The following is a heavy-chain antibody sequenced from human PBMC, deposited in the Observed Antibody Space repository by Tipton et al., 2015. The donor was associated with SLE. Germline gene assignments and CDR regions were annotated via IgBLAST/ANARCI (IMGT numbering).Heavy chain of an antibody. CDR1: GGSFSGYY. J-gene: IGHJ4*02. CDR2: INHSGST. V-gene: IGHV4-34*01. Sequence: LRLSCAVYGGSFSGYYWSWIRQPPGKGLEWIGEINHSGSTNYNPSLKSRVTISVDTSKNQFSLKLSSVIAADTAVYYCARGTHDIAVAGTGYYFDYWGQGTLVTVSS. CDR3: ARGTHDIAVAGTGYYFDY. D-gene: IGHD6-19*01.